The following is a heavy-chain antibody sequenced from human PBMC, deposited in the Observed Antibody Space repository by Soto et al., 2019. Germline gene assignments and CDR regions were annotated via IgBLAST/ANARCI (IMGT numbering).Heavy chain of an antibody. CDR1: GFTFTSSA. Sequence: ASVKVSCKASGFTFTSSAMQWVRQARGQRLEWMGWISVCSGNTNYAQKFQERVTMTTDMSTSTAYMELRSLRSDDTALYYCARDLGIAVAGLDFDYWGQGTPVTVSS. D-gene: IGHD6-19*01. CDR2: ISVCSGNT. CDR3: ARDLGIAVAGLDFDY. J-gene: IGHJ4*02. V-gene: IGHV1-58*02.